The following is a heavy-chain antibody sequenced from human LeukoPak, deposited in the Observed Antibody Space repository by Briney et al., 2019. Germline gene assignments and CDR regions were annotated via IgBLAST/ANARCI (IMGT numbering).Heavy chain of an antibody. CDR2: IRSRTSNYAT. CDR3: TRHLIDM. CDR1: GFSFSEAA. V-gene: IGHV3-73*01. Sequence: PGGSLKLSCAASGFSFSEAAIHWVRQASGKGLEWVGRIRSRTSNYATSYAAPVNGRFAISRDDSKNTAYLQMNSLKTEDTAVYYCTRHLIDMWGQGIVVTVSS. J-gene: IGHJ3*02.